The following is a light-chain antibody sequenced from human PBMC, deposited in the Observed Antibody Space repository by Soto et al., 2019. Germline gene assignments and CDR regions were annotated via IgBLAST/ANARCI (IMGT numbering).Light chain of an antibody. CDR1: QSVSSY. V-gene: IGKV3-11*01. J-gene: IGKJ4*01. CDR2: DAS. Sequence: EIVLTQSPATLSLSPGERATLSCRASQSVSSYLAWYQQKPGQAPRLLIYDASNRHTGIPARFSGSGSGTDLTLTISSLELEDFAVYYCQQRSNWPLTFGGGTKVELK. CDR3: QQRSNWPLT.